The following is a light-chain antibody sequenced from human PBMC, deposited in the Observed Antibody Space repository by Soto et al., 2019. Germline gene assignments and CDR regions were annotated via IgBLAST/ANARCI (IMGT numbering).Light chain of an antibody. CDR2: GAS. CDR3: QQYGDSPKT. Sequence: EIVLTQSPGTLSLSPGESATLSCRASQTITGTFFAWFQQKPGQAPRLLIYGASNRAAGIPDRFSGSGSETDFTLTISRLEPEDFAVYYCQQYGDSPKTFGQGTKVDIK. CDR1: QTITGTF. J-gene: IGKJ2*01. V-gene: IGKV3-20*01.